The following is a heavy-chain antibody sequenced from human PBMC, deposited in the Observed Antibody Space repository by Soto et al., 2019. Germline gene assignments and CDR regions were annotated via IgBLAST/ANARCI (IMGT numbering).Heavy chain of an antibody. CDR2: IWYDGSNK. CDR1: GFTFSSYG. V-gene: IGHV3-33*01. Sequence: PGGSLRLSCAASGFTFSSYGMHWVRQAPGKGLEWVAVIWYDGSNKYYADSVKGRFTISRDNSKNTLYLKMNSLRAEDTAVYYCARESAKTYYYYGMDVWGQGTTVTVSS. J-gene: IGHJ6*02. CDR3: ARESAKTYYYYGMDV.